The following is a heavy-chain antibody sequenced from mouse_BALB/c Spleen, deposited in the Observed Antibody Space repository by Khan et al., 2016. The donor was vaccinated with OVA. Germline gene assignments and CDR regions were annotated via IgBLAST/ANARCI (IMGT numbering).Heavy chain of an antibody. CDR2: INPSTGYT. D-gene: IGHD1-1*01. J-gene: IGHJ2*01. CDR1: GYTFINYW. V-gene: IGHV1-7*01. CDR3: ARRGLRGDFDY. Sequence: QMQLEESGAELAKPGASVKMSCKASGYTFINYWILWVKQRPGQGLEWIGYINPSTGYTEYNQNFKDKATFTADKSSRTAYMQLSSLTAEDSEVYYCARRGLRGDFDYWGQGTTLTVSS.